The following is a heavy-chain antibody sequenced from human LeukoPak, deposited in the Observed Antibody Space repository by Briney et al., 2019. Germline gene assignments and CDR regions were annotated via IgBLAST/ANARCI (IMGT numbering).Heavy chain of an antibody. D-gene: IGHD3-10*01. CDR2: ISSSSSTI. Sequence: GGSLRLSCAASGFIFTSYSMNWVRQAPGKGLEWISYISSSSSTIYYADSVRVRFTISRDNAKNSLYLQMNSLRAEDTAVYYCARGYYYGSGSYLHWGQGTLVTVSS. CDR1: GFIFTSYS. J-gene: IGHJ4*02. CDR3: ARGYYYGSGSYLH. V-gene: IGHV3-48*01.